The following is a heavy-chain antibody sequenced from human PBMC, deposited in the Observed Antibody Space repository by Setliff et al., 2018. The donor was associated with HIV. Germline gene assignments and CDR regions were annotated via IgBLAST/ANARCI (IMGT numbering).Heavy chain of an antibody. CDR3: ARGSKGGFFDY. D-gene: IGHD3-16*01. CDR2: INHSGST. CDR1: GYSINTAHY. Sequence: SETLSLTCSVSGYSINTAHYWGWIRQPPGKGLEWIGEINHSGSTNYNPSLKSRVTISVDMSKNQFSLKLSSVTAADTAVYYCARGSKGGFFDYWGQGTLVTVSS. V-gene: IGHV4-38-2*02. J-gene: IGHJ4*02.